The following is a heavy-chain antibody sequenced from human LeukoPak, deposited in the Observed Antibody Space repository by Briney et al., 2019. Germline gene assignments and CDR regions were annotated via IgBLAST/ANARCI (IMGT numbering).Heavy chain of an antibody. CDR2: INPNSGGT. CDR1: GYTFTGYY. V-gene: IGHV1-2*02. D-gene: IGHD4/OR15-4a*01. J-gene: IGHJ4*02. Sequence: GASVKVSCKASGYTFTGYYMHWVRQAPGQGLEWMGWINPNSGGTNYAQKFQGRVTMTRDTSISTAYMELSRLRSDDTAVYYCARGVARSDYAEYSFDYWGQGTLVTVSS. CDR3: ARGVARSDYAEYSFDY.